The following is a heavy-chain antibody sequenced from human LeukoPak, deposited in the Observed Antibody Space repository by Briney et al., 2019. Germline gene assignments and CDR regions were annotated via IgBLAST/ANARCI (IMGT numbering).Heavy chain of an antibody. CDR3: AKDDSYSSGWYYLDY. J-gene: IGHJ4*02. Sequence: GGSLRLSCAASGFTFSSYGMHWVRQAPGKGLEWVAFIRYDGSNKYYADSVKGRFTISRDNSKNTLYLQMNSLRAEDTAVYYCAKDDSYSSGWYYLDYWGQGTLVTVSS. CDR2: IRYDGSNK. D-gene: IGHD6-19*01. CDR1: GFTFSSYG. V-gene: IGHV3-30*02.